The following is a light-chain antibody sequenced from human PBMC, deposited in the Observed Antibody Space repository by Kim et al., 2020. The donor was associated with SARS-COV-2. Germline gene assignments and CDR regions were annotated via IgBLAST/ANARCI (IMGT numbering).Light chain of an antibody. CDR2: GKN. CDR1: SLRSSY. Sequence: VASGQTVRIACQGDSLRSSYATWYQQNPGQAPILLIYGKNNRPSGIPDRFSGSSSGNTASLTITGTQAGDEADYYCNSRDTNDIVLFGGGTQLTVL. V-gene: IGLV3-19*01. J-gene: IGLJ2*01. CDR3: NSRDTNDIVL.